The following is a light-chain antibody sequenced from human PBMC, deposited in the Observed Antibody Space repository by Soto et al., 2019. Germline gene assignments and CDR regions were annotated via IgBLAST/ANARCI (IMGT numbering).Light chain of an antibody. J-gene: IGKJ1*01. Sequence: LLMTQSPSSLSASLGDRVTITCRASENIIQYLNWYQQKPGKVPMLLVYGASRLETGVPSRFSASGFGTEFTLTIRGLQSEDFATYYCQHSYTAPWTFGQGTTV. CDR1: ENIIQY. V-gene: IGKV1-39*01. CDR3: QHSYTAPWT. CDR2: GAS.